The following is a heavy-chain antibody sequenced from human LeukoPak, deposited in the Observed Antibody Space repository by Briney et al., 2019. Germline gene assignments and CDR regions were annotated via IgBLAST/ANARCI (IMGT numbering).Heavy chain of an antibody. CDR3: ARVDTAMSTTGAAYGMDV. J-gene: IGHJ6*02. Sequence: SVKVSCKASGGTFSSYAISWVRQAPGQRLEWMGRIIPILGIANYAQKFQGRVTITADKSTSTAYMELSSLRSEDTAVYYCARVDTAMSTTGAAYGMDVWGQGTTVTVSS. CDR2: IIPILGIA. CDR1: GGTFSSYA. V-gene: IGHV1-69*04. D-gene: IGHD5-18*01.